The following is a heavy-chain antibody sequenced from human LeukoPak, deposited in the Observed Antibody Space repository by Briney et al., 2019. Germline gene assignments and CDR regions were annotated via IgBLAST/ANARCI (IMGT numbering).Heavy chain of an antibody. D-gene: IGHD3-22*01. CDR2: ISYDGSNK. CDR3: AKGKYYYDSSGASA. J-gene: IGHJ5*02. CDR1: GFTFSSYG. V-gene: IGHV3-30*18. Sequence: PGGSLRLSCAASGFTFSSYGMHWVRQAPGKGLERVPVISYDGSNKYYADSVKGRFTISRDNSKNTLYLQMNSLRAEDTAVYYCAKGKYYYDSSGASAWGQGTLVTVSS.